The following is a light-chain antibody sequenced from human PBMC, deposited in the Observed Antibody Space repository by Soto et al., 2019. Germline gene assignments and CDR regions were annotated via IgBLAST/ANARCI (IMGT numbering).Light chain of an antibody. V-gene: IGKV3D-20*02. CDR1: QTISNTF. CDR2: GAS. CDR3: QQRNNWPS. J-gene: IGKJ1*01. Sequence: EIVLTQSPGTLSLSPGERATLSCRASQTISNTFLAWYQQRPGQAPRLLIYGASGRAAGIPDRFSGSGSGTDFTLSISRLEPEDFAVYYCQQRNNWPSFGQGTKVEIK.